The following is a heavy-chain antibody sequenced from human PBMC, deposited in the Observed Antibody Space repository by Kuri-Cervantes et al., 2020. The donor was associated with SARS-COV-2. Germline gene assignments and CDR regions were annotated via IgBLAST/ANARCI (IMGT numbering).Heavy chain of an antibody. CDR2: ISSSGRTT. Sequence: GGSLRLSCAASGFTLSDYYMSWIRQAPGKGLEWVSYISSSGRTTYYADSVEGRFTISRDNAKNSLFLQMNSLRADDTAVYYCARGGEDFVQETRNWFEPWGRGTQVTVSS. D-gene: IGHD2-8*01. J-gene: IGHJ5*02. V-gene: IGHV3-11*01. CDR1: GFTLSDYY. CDR3: ARGGEDFVQETRNWFEP.